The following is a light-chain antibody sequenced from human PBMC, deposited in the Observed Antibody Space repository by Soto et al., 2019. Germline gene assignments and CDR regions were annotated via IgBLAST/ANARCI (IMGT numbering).Light chain of an antibody. CDR3: QQYNTYPWT. CDR1: QSISSW. CDR2: DAS. V-gene: IGKV1-5*01. J-gene: IGKJ1*01. Sequence: DIQVTQSPSTLCASVGDRVTLTCRASQSISSWLAWYQQKPGRAPKLLIYDASTLESGVPSRFSGSGSGTEFTLTISRLQPDDFATYYCQQYNTYPWTFGQGTTVDIK.